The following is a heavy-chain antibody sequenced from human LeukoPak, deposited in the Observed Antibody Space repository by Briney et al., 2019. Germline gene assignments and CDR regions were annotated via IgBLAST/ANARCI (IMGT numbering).Heavy chain of an antibody. J-gene: IGHJ4*02. D-gene: IGHD6-13*01. V-gene: IGHV3-21*04. CDR2: ISTSSIYI. CDR3: ARGPIIAAAGTPFDY. Sequence: GGSLRLSCAASGFTFNTYGMNWVRQAPGKGLEWVSSISTSSIYIYYADSVKGRFTISRDNAKNSLYLQMNSLRAEDTAVYYCARGPIIAAAGTPFDYWGQGILVTVSS. CDR1: GFTFNTYG.